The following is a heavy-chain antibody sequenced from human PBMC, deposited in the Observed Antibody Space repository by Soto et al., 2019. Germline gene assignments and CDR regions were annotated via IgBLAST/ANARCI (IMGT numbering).Heavy chain of an antibody. Sequence: PGGSLRLSCAASGFTFSSYSMNWVRQAPGKGLEWVSSISSSSSYIYYADSVKGRFTISRDNAKNSLYLQMNSLRAEDTAVYYCARPTTTTVTTGVDPWGQGTLVTVSS. CDR1: GFTFSSYS. D-gene: IGHD4-17*01. J-gene: IGHJ5*02. CDR3: ARPTTTTVTTGVDP. V-gene: IGHV3-21*01. CDR2: ISSSSSYI.